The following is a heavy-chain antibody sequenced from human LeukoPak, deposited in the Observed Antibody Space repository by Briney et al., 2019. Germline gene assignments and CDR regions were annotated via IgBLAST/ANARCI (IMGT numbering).Heavy chain of an antibody. Sequence: PGRSLRLSCAASGVTFSSYGMHWVRQAPGKGLEWVSIISYDGSKKYYADSVKGRFTISRDNSKNTLYMQMNSLRAEDTALYYCAKDIGVGGYDYWGQGTLVTVSS. CDR1: GVTFSSYG. V-gene: IGHV3-30*18. D-gene: IGHD5-12*01. J-gene: IGHJ4*02. CDR2: ISYDGSKK. CDR3: AKDIGVGGYDY.